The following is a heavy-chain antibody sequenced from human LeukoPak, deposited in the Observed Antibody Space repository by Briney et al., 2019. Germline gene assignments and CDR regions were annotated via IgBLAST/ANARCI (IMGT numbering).Heavy chain of an antibody. D-gene: IGHD2-15*01. Sequence: GGSLRLSCAASGFTFSSYAMSWVRQAPGKGLEWVANIKQDGSEKYYVDSVKGRFTISRDNAKNSLYLQMNSLRAEDTAVYYCARGLLGGAFDYWGQGTLVTVSS. V-gene: IGHV3-7*03. CDR1: GFTFSSYA. J-gene: IGHJ4*02. CDR2: IKQDGSEK. CDR3: ARGLLGGAFDY.